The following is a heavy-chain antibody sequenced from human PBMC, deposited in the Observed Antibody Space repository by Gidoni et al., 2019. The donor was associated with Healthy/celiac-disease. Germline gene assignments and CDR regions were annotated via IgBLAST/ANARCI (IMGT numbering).Heavy chain of an antibody. CDR3: AAIQPDGNDY. Sequence: QLVQSGPELKKPGTSVKVSCQASGFTFTSSAVQWVRQARGQRLEWIGWIVGGSGNTNYAQKFQERVTITREMSTSTAYMELSSLRSEDTAVYYCAAIQPDGNDYWGQGTLVTVSS. D-gene: IGHD2-2*01. CDR1: GFTFTSSA. CDR2: IVGGSGNT. V-gene: IGHV1-58*01. J-gene: IGHJ4*02.